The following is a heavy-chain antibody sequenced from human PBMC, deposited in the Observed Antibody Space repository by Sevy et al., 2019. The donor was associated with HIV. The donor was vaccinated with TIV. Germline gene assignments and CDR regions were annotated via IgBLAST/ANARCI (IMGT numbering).Heavy chain of an antibody. D-gene: IGHD6-13*01. CDR1: GFIFGDYA. CDR3: TRDQWQHLVRPHCDY. Sequence: GGSLRLSCTGSGFIFGDYAVSWVRQAPGKGLEWVGFIRSKAYGGTTDYAASVKGRFTISRDDSKSIADLQMNSLKTEDTAVYYCTRDQWQHLVRPHCDYWGQGTLVTVSS. J-gene: IGHJ4*02. CDR2: IRSKAYGGTT. V-gene: IGHV3-49*04.